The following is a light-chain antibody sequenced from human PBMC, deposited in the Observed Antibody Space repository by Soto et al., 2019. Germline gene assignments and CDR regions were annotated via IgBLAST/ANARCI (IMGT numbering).Light chain of an antibody. CDR3: QERTGWPPWT. V-gene: IGKV3D-20*02. J-gene: IGKJ1*01. Sequence: EIVLTQSPGTLSLSPGERATLSCRASQSVSSSYLAWYQQKPGQAPRLLIYGASSRATGIPDRFSGSGSGTDFTLTISRLEPEDFAVYYCQERTGWPPWTFGQGTKVDIK. CDR1: QSVSSSY. CDR2: GAS.